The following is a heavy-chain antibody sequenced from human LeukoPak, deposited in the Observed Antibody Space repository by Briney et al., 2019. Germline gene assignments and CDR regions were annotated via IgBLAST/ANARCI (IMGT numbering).Heavy chain of an antibody. J-gene: IGHJ4*02. CDR2: ISGSGGST. V-gene: IGHV3-53*01. CDR1: GFTVSSNY. Sequence: GGSLRLSCAASGFTVSSNYMSWVRQARGKGLEWVSAISGSGGSTYYADSVRGRFTISRDNSKNTLYLQMNSLRAEDTAVYYCARVGSGYYTYYFDYWGQGTLVTVSS. D-gene: IGHD3-22*01. CDR3: ARVGSGYYTYYFDY.